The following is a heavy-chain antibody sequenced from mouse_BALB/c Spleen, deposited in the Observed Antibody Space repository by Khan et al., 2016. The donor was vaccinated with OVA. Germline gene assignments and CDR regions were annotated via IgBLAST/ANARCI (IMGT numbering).Heavy chain of an antibody. CDR2: ISYSGNT. V-gene: IGHV3-2*02. J-gene: IGHJ3*01. CDR1: GYSITSEYT. Sequence: EVKLLESGPGLVKPSQSLSLTCTVTGYSITSEYTWNWIRQFPGNKLEWMGFISYSGNTRYNPSLKSRISFTRDTSKNPFFLQLNSVTSEDTATYYCARKDYYDYDPFPYWGQGTLVTVSA. CDR3: ARKDYYDYDPFPY. D-gene: IGHD2-4*01.